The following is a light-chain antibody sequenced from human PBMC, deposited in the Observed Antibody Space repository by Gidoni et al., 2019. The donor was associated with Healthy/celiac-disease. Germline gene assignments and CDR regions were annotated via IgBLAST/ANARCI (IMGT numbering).Light chain of an antibody. Sequence: NFMLTQPHSVSESPGKTVTISCTRSSGSIASNYVQWYQQRPGRAPTTVMYEDNQRPSVVPDRFSGSIDSSSNSASLTISGLKTEDEADYYCQSYDSSNVVFGGGTKLTVL. J-gene: IGLJ2*01. CDR3: QSYDSSNVV. V-gene: IGLV6-57*03. CDR1: SGSIASNY. CDR2: EDN.